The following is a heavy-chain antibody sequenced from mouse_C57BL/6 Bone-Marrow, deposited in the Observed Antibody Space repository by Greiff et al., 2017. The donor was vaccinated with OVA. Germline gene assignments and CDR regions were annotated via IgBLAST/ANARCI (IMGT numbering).Heavy chain of an antibody. V-gene: IGHV1-55*01. J-gene: IGHJ1*03. CDR3: AREGVYDGYYLDWYFDV. CDR1: GYTFTSYW. D-gene: IGHD2-3*01. CDR2: IYPGSGST. Sequence: QVQLQQPGAELVKPGASVKMSCKASGYTFTSYWITWVKQRPGQGLEWIGDIYPGSGSTNYNEKFKSKATLTVDTSSSTAYMQLSSLTSEDSAVYYFAREGVYDGYYLDWYFDVWGTGTTVTVSS.